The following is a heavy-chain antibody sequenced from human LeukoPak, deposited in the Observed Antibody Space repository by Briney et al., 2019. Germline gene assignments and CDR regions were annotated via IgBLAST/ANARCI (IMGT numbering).Heavy chain of an antibody. CDR1: EFTFSNYA. Sequence: GGSLRLSCAASEFTFSNYAMNWVRQAPGKGLEWVAAISGSGGSTYYADFVKGRFTISRDNSKNTLYLQMNSLRAEDTAVYYCAKDREMATITIAYYFDYWGQGTLVTVSS. CDR2: ISGSGGST. CDR3: AKDREMATITIAYYFDY. V-gene: IGHV3-23*01. D-gene: IGHD5-24*01. J-gene: IGHJ4*02.